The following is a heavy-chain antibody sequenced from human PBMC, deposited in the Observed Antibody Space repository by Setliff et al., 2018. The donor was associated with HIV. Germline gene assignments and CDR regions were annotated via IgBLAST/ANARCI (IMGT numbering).Heavy chain of an antibody. D-gene: IGHD2-15*01. V-gene: IGHV3-43*01. CDR1: GFTFDDYT. CDR3: AKESGYCSGGSCYSFRYFDL. J-gene: IGHJ2*01. CDR2: ISWDGGST. Sequence: PGGSLRLSCAASGFTFDDYTMHWVRQAPGKGLEWVSLISWDGGSTYYADSVKGRFTISRDNSKNSLYLQMNSLGTEDTALYYCAKESGYCSGGSCYSFRYFDLWGRGTLVTVSS.